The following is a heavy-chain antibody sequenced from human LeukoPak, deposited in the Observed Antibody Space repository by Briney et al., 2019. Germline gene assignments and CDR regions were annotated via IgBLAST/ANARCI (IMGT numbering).Heavy chain of an antibody. CDR2: IGTAGDT. CDR1: GCTFSSYD. D-gene: IGHD3-10*01. V-gene: IGHV3-13*04. Sequence: GGSLRLSCAASGCTFSSYDMHWVRQATGKGLEWVSAIGTAGDTYYPGSVKGRFTISRENAKNSLYLQMNSLRAGDTAVYYCARVCPDPKLLWFGELPNWFGSWGQGTLVTVSS. J-gene: IGHJ5*01. CDR3: ARVCPDPKLLWFGELPNWFGS.